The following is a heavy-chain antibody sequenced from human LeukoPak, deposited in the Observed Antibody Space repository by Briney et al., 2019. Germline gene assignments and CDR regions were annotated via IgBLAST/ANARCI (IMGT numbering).Heavy chain of an antibody. CDR1: GGSISSYY. V-gene: IGHV4-59*01. CDR2: LYYSGST. D-gene: IGHD3-10*01. J-gene: IGHJ3*02. CDR3: AQEGRRGAFDI. Sequence: SESLSLTCTVSGGSISSYYWSWIRQPPGKGLEWIGYLYYSGSTNYNPSLKSRVTISVDTSKNQFSLKLSSVTAADTAVYYCAQEGRRGAFDIWGQGTMVTVSS.